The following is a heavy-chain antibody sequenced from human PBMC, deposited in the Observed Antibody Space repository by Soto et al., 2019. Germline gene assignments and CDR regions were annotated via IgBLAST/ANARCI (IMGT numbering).Heavy chain of an antibody. CDR1: GFTFSSYG. V-gene: IGHV3-33*08. CDR3: ARDQGFISRLDY. J-gene: IGHJ4*02. D-gene: IGHD1-1*01. CDR2: IWYDGSNK. Sequence: VQLVESGGGLVQPGGSLRLSCAASGFTFSSYGMHWVRQAPGKGLEWVAVIWYDGSNKYYADSVKGRFTISRDNSKNTLYLQMNSLRAEDTAVYYCARDQGFISRLDYWGQGTLVTVSS.